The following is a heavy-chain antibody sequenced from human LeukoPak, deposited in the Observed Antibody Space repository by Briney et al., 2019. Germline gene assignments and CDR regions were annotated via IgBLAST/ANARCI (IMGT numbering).Heavy chain of an antibody. J-gene: IGHJ4*02. D-gene: IGHD2-2*01. CDR2: ISYDGSNK. CDR3: VRGYHSFDL. Sequence: GGSLRLSCAASGFTFSSYAMHWVRQAPGKGLEWVAVISYDGSNKYYADSVKGRFTISRDNSKNTLYLQINSLRAEDTAVYYCVRGYHSFDLWGQGTLVTVSS. CDR1: GFTFSSYA. V-gene: IGHV3-30-3*01.